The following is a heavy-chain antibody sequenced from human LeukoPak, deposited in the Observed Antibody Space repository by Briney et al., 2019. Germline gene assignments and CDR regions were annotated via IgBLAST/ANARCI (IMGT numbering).Heavy chain of an antibody. CDR1: GGSISSYY. D-gene: IGHD2-2*01. Sequence: SETLSLTCTVSGGSISSYYWSWIRQPAGKGLEWIGRIYTSGSTNYNPSLKSRVTMSVDTSKNQFSLKLSSVTAADTAVYYCARDPVPAAIGVWFDPWGQGTLVTVSS. J-gene: IGHJ5*02. CDR3: ARDPVPAAIGVWFDP. V-gene: IGHV4-4*07. CDR2: IYTSGST.